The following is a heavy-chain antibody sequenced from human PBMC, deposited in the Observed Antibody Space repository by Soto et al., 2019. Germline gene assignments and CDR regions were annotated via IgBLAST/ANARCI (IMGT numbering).Heavy chain of an antibody. CDR2: VYHVGTT. J-gene: IGHJ5*02. D-gene: IGHD1-26*01. Sequence: ETLSLTCTVSGDSLSSGRYYWTWIRHSPGKGLEWIGYVYHVGTTKYNPSLNNRASIMLDTSKSQFSMRLRSVTAADTAVYFCARESIVGDTRFDPWGHGTLVTVSS. CDR3: ARESIVGDTRFDP. CDR1: GDSLSSGRYY. V-gene: IGHV4-61*01.